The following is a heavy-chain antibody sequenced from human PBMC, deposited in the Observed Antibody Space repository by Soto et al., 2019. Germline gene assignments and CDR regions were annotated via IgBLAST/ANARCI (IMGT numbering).Heavy chain of an antibody. J-gene: IGHJ4*02. D-gene: IGHD6-13*01. CDR3: AGLARPGIAAPGY. CDR1: GYTFTSYA. CDR2: INAGNGNT. Sequence: ASVKVSCKASGYTFTSYAMLWVRQAPGQRLEWMGWINAGNGNTKYSQKFQGRVTITRDTSTSTVYMELSSLRSEDTAVYYCAGLARPGIAAPGYWGQGTLVTVSS. V-gene: IGHV1-3*01.